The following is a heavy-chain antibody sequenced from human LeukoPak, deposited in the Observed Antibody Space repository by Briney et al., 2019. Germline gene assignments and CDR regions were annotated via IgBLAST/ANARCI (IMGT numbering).Heavy chain of an antibody. V-gene: IGHV4-59*10. CDR2: IYTSGST. CDR1: GGSFSGYY. CDR3: ARLDRWLQFEGSDY. D-gene: IGHD5-24*01. J-gene: IGHJ4*02. Sequence: SETLSLTCAVYGGSFSGYYWSWIRQPAGKGLEWIGRIYTSGSTNYNPSLKSRVTISVDTSKNQFSLKLSSVTAADTAVYYCARLDRWLQFEGSDYWGQGTLVTVSS.